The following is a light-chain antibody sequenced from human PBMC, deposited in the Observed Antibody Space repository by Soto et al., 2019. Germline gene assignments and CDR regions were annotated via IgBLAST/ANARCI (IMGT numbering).Light chain of an antibody. CDR2: DAS. J-gene: IGKJ1*01. V-gene: IGKV3-11*01. Sequence: IVLTHSPATLSLSPGEIATLSVRASQSVSSYLAWYQQKPGQAPRLLIYDASNRATGIPARFSGSGSGTDFTLTISSLEPEDFAVYYCQQRSNWRTFGQGTKVDNK. CDR1: QSVSSY. CDR3: QQRSNWRT.